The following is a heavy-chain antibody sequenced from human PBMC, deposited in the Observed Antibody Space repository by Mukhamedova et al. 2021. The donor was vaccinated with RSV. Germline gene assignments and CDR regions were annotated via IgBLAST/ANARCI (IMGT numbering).Heavy chain of an antibody. CDR2: ISASSSTI. Sequence: GLEWVSYISASSSTIHYADSVKGRFTISRDNAKNSLYLQMNSLRAEDTAVYYCARAPRSTVTTSIWGQGTVVTVSS. CDR3: ARAPRSTVTTSI. V-gene: IGHV3-48*03. J-gene: IGHJ4*02. D-gene: IGHD4-11*01.